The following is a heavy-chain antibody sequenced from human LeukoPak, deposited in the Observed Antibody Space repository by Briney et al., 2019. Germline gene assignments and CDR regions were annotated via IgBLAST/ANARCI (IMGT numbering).Heavy chain of an antibody. D-gene: IGHD2/OR15-2a*01. CDR1: GFTVSNYW. CDR2: IHQNGGAE. V-gene: IGHV3-7*03. J-gene: IGHJ5*02. CDR3: ARDRPNILGLDP. Sequence: GGSLRLSCAASGFTVSNYWMSWVRQAPGEGLEWVACIHQNGGAEYYVDSVKGRFAISRDNTKNSLYLQMNSLTVEDTAVYYCARDRPNILGLDPWGQGTLVTVSS.